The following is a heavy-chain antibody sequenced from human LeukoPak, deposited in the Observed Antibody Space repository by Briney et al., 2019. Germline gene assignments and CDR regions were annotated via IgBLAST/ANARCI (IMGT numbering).Heavy chain of an antibody. D-gene: IGHD4-11*01. CDR2: IYYSGST. CDR3: ALTDYSVDY. J-gene: IGHJ4*02. V-gene: IGHV4-59*01. CDR1: GGSISSYY. Sequence: SETLSLTRTLSGGSISSYYWRWIRQPPRKGLEWIGYIYYSGSTNYNPSRKSRVTISVDTSKNQFSLKLSSVTAADTAVYYCALTDYSVDYWGQGTLVTVSS.